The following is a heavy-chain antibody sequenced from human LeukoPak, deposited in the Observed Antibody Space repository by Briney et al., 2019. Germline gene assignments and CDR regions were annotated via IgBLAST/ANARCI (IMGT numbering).Heavy chain of an antibody. Sequence: SETLSLTCTVSGGSVSSGSYYWSWIRQPPGKGLEWIGYIYYSGSTNYNPSLKSRVTISVDTSKNQFSLKLSSVTAADTAVYYCARALVRDAFDIWGQGTMVTVSS. CDR2: IYYSGST. D-gene: IGHD6-13*01. V-gene: IGHV4-61*01. J-gene: IGHJ3*02. CDR3: ARALVRDAFDI. CDR1: GGSVSSGSYY.